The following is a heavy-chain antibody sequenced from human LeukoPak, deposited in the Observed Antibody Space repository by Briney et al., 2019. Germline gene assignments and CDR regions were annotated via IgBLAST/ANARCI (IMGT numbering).Heavy chain of an antibody. D-gene: IGHD1-26*01. CDR3: ARWTQSRGGASDY. J-gene: IGHJ4*02. CDR1: GYTFTSYD. Sequence: ASVKVSCKASGYTFTSYDINWVRQATGQGLEWMGWMNPNSGNTGYAQNFQGRVTITRNTSITTAYMELSSLRSEDTAVYYCARWTQSRGGASDYWGQGTLVTVSS. V-gene: IGHV1-8*01. CDR2: MNPNSGNT.